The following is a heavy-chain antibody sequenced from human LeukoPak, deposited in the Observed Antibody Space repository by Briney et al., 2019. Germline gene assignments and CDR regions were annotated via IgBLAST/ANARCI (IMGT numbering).Heavy chain of an antibody. Sequence: GASVKASCKASGYTLTSYYMHWVRQPPGQGPERMGVINPSGGSTTRYAQKIKGRVTMTRDTSMSTVTMELSSLRSEDTAVYYCARGTLRYFDFWGQGTLVTVSS. CDR1: GYTLTSYY. V-gene: IGHV1-46*01. CDR2: INPSGGSTT. CDR3: ARGTLRYFDF. J-gene: IGHJ4*02. D-gene: IGHD3-9*01.